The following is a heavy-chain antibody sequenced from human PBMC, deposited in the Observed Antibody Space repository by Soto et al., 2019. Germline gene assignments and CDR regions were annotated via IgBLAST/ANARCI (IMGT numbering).Heavy chain of an antibody. J-gene: IGHJ6*02. CDR3: ARGGRYYYGSVMLYYYYGMDV. CDR1: GGSFSGYY. V-gene: IGHV4-34*01. CDR2: INHSGST. Sequence: SETLSLTCAVYGGSFSGYYWSWIRQPPGKGLEWIGEINHSGSTNYNPSLKSRVTISVDTSKNQFSLKLSSVTAADTAVYYCARGGRYYYGSVMLYYYYGMDVWGQGTTVTVSS. D-gene: IGHD3-10*01.